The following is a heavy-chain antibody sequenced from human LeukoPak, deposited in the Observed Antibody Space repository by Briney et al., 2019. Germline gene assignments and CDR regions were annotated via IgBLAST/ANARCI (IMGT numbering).Heavy chain of an antibody. CDR2: IYYSGST. CDR1: GGSISSSSYY. Sequence: SETLSLTCTVSGGSISSSSYYWGWIRQPPGKGLEWIGSIYYSGSTYYNPSLKSRVTISVDTSKNQFSLKLSSVTAADTAVYYCARVLTFGGVYFDYWGQGTLVTVSS. D-gene: IGHD3-16*01. CDR3: ARVLTFGGVYFDY. V-gene: IGHV4-39*07. J-gene: IGHJ4*02.